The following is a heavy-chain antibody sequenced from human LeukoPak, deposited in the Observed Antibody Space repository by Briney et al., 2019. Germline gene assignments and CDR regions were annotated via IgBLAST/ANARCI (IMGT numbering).Heavy chain of an antibody. CDR3: ARGAVAGNWFDP. CDR1: GFTFSSYG. V-gene: IGHV3-33*01. D-gene: IGHD6-19*01. CDR2: IWYDGSNK. Sequence: GSLRLSFAASGFTFSSYGMHWVRQAPGKGLEWVAVIWYDGSNKYYADSVKGRFTISRDNSKNTLYLQMNSLRAEDTAVYYCARGAVAGNWFDPWGQGTLVTVSS. J-gene: IGHJ5*02.